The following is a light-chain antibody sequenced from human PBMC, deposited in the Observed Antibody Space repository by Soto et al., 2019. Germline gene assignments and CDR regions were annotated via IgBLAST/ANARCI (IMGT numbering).Light chain of an antibody. V-gene: IGKV3-15*01. CDR3: QQYNNWPPYT. CDR2: GAS. J-gene: IGKJ2*01. CDR1: QSVSSN. Sequence: EIVMTQSPATLSVSPGERATLSCRASQSVSSNLAWYQQKPGQAPRLLIYGASTRAPGIPARFSGSRSGTEFTQNLSSLQSEDFIVYYCQQYNNWPPYTFGQGTKLEIK.